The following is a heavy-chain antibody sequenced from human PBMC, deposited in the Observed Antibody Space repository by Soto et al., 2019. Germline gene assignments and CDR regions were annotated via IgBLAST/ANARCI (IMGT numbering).Heavy chain of an antibody. CDR1: GYTFTSYG. J-gene: IGHJ4*02. Sequence: ASVKVSCKASGYTFTSYGISWVRQAPGQGLEWMGWISAYNGNTNYAQKLQGRVTMTTDTSTSTAYMELRSLRSDDTAVYYCARCPLLWFGELFPPAPAYYFDYWGQGTLVTVSS. CDR2: ISAYNGNT. V-gene: IGHV1-18*01. CDR3: ARCPLLWFGELFPPAPAYYFDY. D-gene: IGHD3-10*01.